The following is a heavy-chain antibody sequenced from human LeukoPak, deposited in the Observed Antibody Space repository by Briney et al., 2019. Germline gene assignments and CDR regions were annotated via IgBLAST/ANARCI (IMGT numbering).Heavy chain of an antibody. V-gene: IGHV1-18*01. D-gene: IGHD1-14*01. CDR3: ARGGPRVPGMKDPVGWFDP. CDR1: GYTFTSYG. Sequence: ASVKVSCKASGYTFTSYGISWVRQAPGQGLEWMGWISAYNGNKNYAQKLQGRVTMTTDTSTSTAYMELRSLRSDDTAVYYCARGGPRVPGMKDPVGWFDPWGQGTLVTVSS. J-gene: IGHJ5*02. CDR2: ISAYNGNK.